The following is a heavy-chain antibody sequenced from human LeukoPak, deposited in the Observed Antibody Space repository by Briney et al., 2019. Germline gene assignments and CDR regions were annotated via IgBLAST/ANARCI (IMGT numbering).Heavy chain of an antibody. V-gene: IGHV3-48*02. D-gene: IGHD1-1*01. CDR2: IGSTNSSII. CDR3: ARGKVGTTFDY. J-gene: IGHJ4*02. CDR1: GFTFSSSS. Sequence: PGGSLRLSCAASGFTFSSSSMNWVRQAPGEGLEWVSYIGSTNSSIIKYADSVRGRFTISGDNAKNSLYLQMNGLRDEDTAVYYCARGKVGTTFDYWGQGTLVTVSS.